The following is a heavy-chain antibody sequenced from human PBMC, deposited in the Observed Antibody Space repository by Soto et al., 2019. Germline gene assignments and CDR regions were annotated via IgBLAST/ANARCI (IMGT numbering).Heavy chain of an antibody. CDR3: ARGEGVPAAHYYYYYYMDV. CDR2: IYYSGST. V-gene: IGHV4-39*01. CDR1: GGSISSSSYY. J-gene: IGHJ6*03. D-gene: IGHD2-2*01. Sequence: SETLSLTCTVSGGSISSSSYYWGWIRQPPGKGLEWIGSIYYSGSTYYKPSLKSRVTISVDTSKNQFSLKLSSVTAADTTVYYCARGEGVPAAHYYYYYYMDVWGKGTTVTVSS.